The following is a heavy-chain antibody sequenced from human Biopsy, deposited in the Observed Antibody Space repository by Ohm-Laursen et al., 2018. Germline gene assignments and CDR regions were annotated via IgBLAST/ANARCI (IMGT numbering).Heavy chain of an antibody. CDR1: GFTFSSHA. CDR3: ARDGEAKYCKHGVCPSDF. J-gene: IGHJ4*02. V-gene: IGHV3-21*05. CDR2: ITSSSTYI. D-gene: IGHD2-8*01. Sequence: SLRLSCAASGFTFSSHAMTWVRQAPGKGLEWVSYITSSSTYINYVDSVKGRFTISRDNAENSLYLQMNSLRAEDTAVYYCARDGEAKYCKHGVCPSDFWGQETLVTVSS.